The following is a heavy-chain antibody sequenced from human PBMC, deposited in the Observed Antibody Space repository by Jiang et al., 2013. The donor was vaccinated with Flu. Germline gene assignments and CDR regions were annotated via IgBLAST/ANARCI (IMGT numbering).Heavy chain of an antibody. V-gene: IGHV3-30*04. J-gene: IGHJ4*02. D-gene: IGHD5-18*01. CDR3: ARSLEPSSMVTSGCGY. CDR2: ISYDGSNK. Sequence: TFSSYAMHWVRQAPGKGLEWVAVISYDGSNKYYADSVKGRFTISRDNSKNTLYLQMNSLRAEDTAVYYCARSLEPSSMVTSGCGYWGQGTLVTVSS. CDR1: TFSSYA.